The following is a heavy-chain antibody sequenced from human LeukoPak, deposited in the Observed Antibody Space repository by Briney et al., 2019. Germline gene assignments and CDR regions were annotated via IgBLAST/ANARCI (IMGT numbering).Heavy chain of an antibody. D-gene: IGHD3-10*01. J-gene: IGHJ4*02. Sequence: GGSLRLSCAASGFNVSSNYMSWVRQAPGKGLEWVSVIYRGGTTYYAESVKGRFTISRDDSKNTLYLQMNSLRGEDTAVYFCATVLWFGELDYYWGQGTLVTVSS. CDR3: ATVLWFGELDYY. V-gene: IGHV3-53*01. CDR1: GFNVSSNY. CDR2: IYRGGTT.